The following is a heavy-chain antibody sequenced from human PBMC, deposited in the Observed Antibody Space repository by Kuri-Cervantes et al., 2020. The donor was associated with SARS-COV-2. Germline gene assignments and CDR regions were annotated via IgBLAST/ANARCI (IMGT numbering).Heavy chain of an antibody. D-gene: IGHD3-3*01. Sequence: SETLSLTCTVSGGSISSYYWSWIRQPPGKGLEWIGCIYYSGSTNYNPSLKSRVTISVDTSKNQFSLKLSSVTAADTAVYYCARHIPYYDFWSGYYDAFDIWGQGTMVTVSS. CDR3: ARHIPYYDFWSGYYDAFDI. CDR2: IYYSGST. CDR1: GGSISSYY. V-gene: IGHV4-59*08. J-gene: IGHJ3*02.